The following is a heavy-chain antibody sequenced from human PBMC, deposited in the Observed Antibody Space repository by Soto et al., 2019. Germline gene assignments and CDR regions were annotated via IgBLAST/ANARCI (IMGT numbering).Heavy chain of an antibody. V-gene: IGHV3-23*01. J-gene: IGHJ5*02. Sequence: EVQVLESGGGLVQPGGSLRLSCAASGFPFSSYGMTWVRQAPGKGLEWVSSISGGAGDTNYADSVKGRFTISRDNSKNTLYLQINSRRDDDTAVYYCAKGGSWFDPWGQGTLVTVSS. CDR3: AKGGSWFDP. CDR2: ISGGAGDT. CDR1: GFPFSSYG.